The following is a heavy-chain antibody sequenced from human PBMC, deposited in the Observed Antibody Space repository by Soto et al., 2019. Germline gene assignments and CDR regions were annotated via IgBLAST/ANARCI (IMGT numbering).Heavy chain of an antibody. CDR3: ARDLPGYCTTTDCYSYFHY. V-gene: IGHV3-7*03. J-gene: IGHJ4*02. CDR2: IQQDGSEK. D-gene: IGHD2-2*02. CDR1: GFTFTSYS. Sequence: PGGSLRLSCAVSGFTFTSYSMSWVRQAPGEGLEWVANIQQDGSEKYYVDSVKGRFTISRDNAKNSLYLQMNSLRAEDTAVYYCARDLPGYCTTTDCYSYFHYCGQGTLVTVSS.